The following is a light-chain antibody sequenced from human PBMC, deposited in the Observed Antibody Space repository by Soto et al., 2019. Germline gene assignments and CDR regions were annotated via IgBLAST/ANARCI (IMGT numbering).Light chain of an antibody. CDR3: QPYDSSLSGSV. J-gene: IGLJ3*02. CDR2: GNS. V-gene: IGLV1-40*01. CDR1: SSNIGAGYG. Sequence: QLVLTQPPSVSGAPGQRVTISCTGSSSNIGAGYGVHWYQQLPGTAPKLLIYGNSNRPSGVPDRFSGSKSGTSASLAITGLQAEDEADYYCQPYDSSLSGSVFGGGTKLTVL.